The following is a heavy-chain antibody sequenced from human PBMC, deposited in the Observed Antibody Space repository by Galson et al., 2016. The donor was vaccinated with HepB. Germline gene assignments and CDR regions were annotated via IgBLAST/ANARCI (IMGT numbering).Heavy chain of an antibody. J-gene: IGHJ6*02. Sequence: YISATGTTIDYADSVNGRFTISRDNSQNMLYLQMNSLRHEDTAVYYCAKDLNDILTIYHYGMDVWSQGTTATVSS. V-gene: IGHV3-48*02. CDR2: ISATGTTI. CDR3: AKDLNDILTIYHYGMDV. D-gene: IGHD3-9*01.